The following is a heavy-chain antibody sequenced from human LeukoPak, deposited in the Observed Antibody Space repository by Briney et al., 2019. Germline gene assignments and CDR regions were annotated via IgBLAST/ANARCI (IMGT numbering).Heavy chain of an antibody. Sequence: GGSLRLSCAASGFTFSDYYMSWMRQAPGKGLEWVSYISNSGITIHYADSVRGRFTISRDNAKNSLYLQMNSLRAEDTAVYYCTRVRCSGGSCYSLSFDSWGQGTLVIVSS. V-gene: IGHV3-11*01. CDR1: GFTFSDYY. CDR2: ISNSGITI. CDR3: TRVRCSGGSCYSLSFDS. J-gene: IGHJ4*02. D-gene: IGHD2-15*01.